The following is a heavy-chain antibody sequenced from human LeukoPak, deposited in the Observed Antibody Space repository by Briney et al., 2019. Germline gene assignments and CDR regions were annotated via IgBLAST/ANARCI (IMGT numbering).Heavy chain of an antibody. CDR1: GYSISSGYY. CDR3: ARDGFDFWSGTHINY. Sequence: SETLSLTCAVSGYSISSGYYCGWIRQPPGKGLEWIGDINQSGSTNYNPSLKSRVTISVDTSKNQFSLKLSSVTAADTTVYYCARDGFDFWSGTHINYWSQGTLVTVSS. D-gene: IGHD3-3*01. V-gene: IGHV4-38-2*02. CDR2: INQSGST. J-gene: IGHJ4*02.